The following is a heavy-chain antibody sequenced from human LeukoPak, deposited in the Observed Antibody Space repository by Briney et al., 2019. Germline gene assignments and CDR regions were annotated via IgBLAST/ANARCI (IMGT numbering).Heavy chain of an antibody. J-gene: IGHJ4*02. D-gene: IGHD2-21*01. CDR3: ARDFVVVSTPGDNFDY. V-gene: IGHV3-74*01. CDR1: GFTFSDYW. Sequence: AGGSLRLSCAASGFTFSDYWMHWVRQVPEKGLEWVARINRDGATRSCADSVWGRFTISRDNAQNTVYLQMNSLKVDDTAVYFCARDFVVVSTPGDNFDYWGQGTLVTVSS. CDR2: INRDGATR.